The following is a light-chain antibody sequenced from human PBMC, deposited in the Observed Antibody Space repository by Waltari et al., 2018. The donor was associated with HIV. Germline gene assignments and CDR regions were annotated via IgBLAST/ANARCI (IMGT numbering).Light chain of an antibody. CDR1: SGHTNYA. CDR2: LNSNGSH. Sequence: QLGLTQSPSASASLGASVKLTCTLSSGHTNYAIAWHQQRPEKGPRFLMRLNSNGSHTKGDGIPDRFSGSCSGAVRYLTISSLQSEDETDYFCQTWGSGIVVFGGGTTLTVL. CDR3: QTWGSGIVV. J-gene: IGLJ2*01. V-gene: IGLV4-69*01.